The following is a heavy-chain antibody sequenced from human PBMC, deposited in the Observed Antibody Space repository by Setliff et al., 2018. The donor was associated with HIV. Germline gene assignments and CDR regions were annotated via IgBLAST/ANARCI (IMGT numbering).Heavy chain of an antibody. CDR2: TNHSGST. D-gene: IGHD3-22*01. CDR1: GGSFSGYY. J-gene: IGHJ6*03. V-gene: IGHV4-34*01. CDR3: ARNPAIPFYDSSGYYYRYYYYYMDV. Sequence: PSETLSLTCAVYGGSFSGYYWSWIRQPPGKGLEWIGETNHSGSTNYNPSLKSRVTISVDTSKNQFSLKLSSVTAADTVVYYCARNPAIPFYDSSGYYYRYYYYYMDVWGKGTTVTVSS.